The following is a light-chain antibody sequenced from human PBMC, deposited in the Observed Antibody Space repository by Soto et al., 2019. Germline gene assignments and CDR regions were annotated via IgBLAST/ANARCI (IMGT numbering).Light chain of an antibody. J-gene: IGLJ1*01. CDR2: DVS. V-gene: IGLV2-14*01. CDR1: SSDVGGYNY. CDR3: RSKTSSSTLGV. Sequence: QSALTQPASVSGSPGQSITISCTGTSSDVGGYNYVSWYQQHPGKAPKLMIYDVSNRPSGVSNRFSGSKSGNTASLTISGLQGEDGACFYRRSKTSSSTLGVFGTGTKLTVL.